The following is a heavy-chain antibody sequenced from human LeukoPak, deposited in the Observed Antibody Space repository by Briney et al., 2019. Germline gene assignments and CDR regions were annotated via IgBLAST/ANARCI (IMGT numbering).Heavy chain of an antibody. CDR1: GYTFTSYY. CDR3: AREANDIVVVPAAISEVLPQDNWFDP. CDR2: INPSGGST. J-gene: IGHJ5*02. V-gene: IGHV1-46*01. Sequence: ASVKVSCKASGYTFTSYYMHWVRQAPGQGLEWMGIINPSGGSTSYAQKFQGRVTMTRDTSTSTVYMELSSLSSEDTAVYYCAREANDIVVVPAAISEVLPQDNWFDPWGQGTLVTVSS. D-gene: IGHD2-2*01.